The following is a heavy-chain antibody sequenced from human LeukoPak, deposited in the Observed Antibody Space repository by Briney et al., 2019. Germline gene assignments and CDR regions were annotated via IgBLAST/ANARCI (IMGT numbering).Heavy chain of an antibody. Sequence: GGSLRLSCAVSGFSFSSHWMSWVRQAPGRGLEWVANINQDGSEKHYVDPVKGRFNISRDNAKNSLYLQMNSLRAEDSAVYYCARDIEAPGIAFDYWGQGSLVTVSS. CDR3: ARDIEAPGIAFDY. J-gene: IGHJ4*02. D-gene: IGHD6-13*01. CDR2: INQDGSEK. CDR1: GFSFSSHW. V-gene: IGHV3-7*03.